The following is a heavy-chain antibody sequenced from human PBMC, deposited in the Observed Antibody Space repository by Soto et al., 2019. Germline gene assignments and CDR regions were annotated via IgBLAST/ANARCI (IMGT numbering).Heavy chain of an antibody. D-gene: IGHD3-3*01. V-gene: IGHV3-66*01. CDR2: IYSGGST. CDR3: ARAPRPEYYDFWSGYLDY. Sequence: GGSLRLSCAASGFTVSSNYMSWVRQAPGKGLEWVSVIYSGGSTYYADSVKGRFTISRDNSKNTLYIQMNSLRAEDTAVYYFARAPRPEYYDFWSGYLDYWGQGTLVTVSS. CDR1: GFTVSSNY. J-gene: IGHJ4*02.